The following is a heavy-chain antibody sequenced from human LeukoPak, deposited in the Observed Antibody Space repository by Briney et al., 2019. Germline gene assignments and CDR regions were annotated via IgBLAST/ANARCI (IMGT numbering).Heavy chain of an antibody. Sequence: SETLSLTCTVSGGSISNYYWSWIRQPPGKGLEWIGYICYSGNTNYNPSLKSRVTISVDTSKNQFYLKLNSVTAADTGVYFCARHISDVYFYENSGHYGFDFWGQGTVDSVSS. D-gene: IGHD3-22*01. CDR3: ARHISDVYFYENSGHYGFDF. J-gene: IGHJ4*02. CDR1: GGSISNYY. CDR2: ICYSGNT. V-gene: IGHV4-59*08.